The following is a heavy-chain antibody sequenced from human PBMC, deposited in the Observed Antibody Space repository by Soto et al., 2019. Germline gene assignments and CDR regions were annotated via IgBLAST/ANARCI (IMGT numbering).Heavy chain of an antibody. V-gene: IGHV4-31*03. D-gene: IGHD3-22*01. J-gene: IGHJ4*02. CDR1: GGSISSGGYY. CDR2: IYYSGST. CDR3: ARGIRHYFDSSGYYYWAAHFDY. Sequence: SETLSLTCTVSGGSISSGGYYWSWIRQHPGKGLEWIGYIYYSGSTYYNPSLKSRVTISVDNAKNSLYLQMNSLRADDTALYYCARGIRHYFDSSGYYYWAAHFDYWGQGTLVTVSS.